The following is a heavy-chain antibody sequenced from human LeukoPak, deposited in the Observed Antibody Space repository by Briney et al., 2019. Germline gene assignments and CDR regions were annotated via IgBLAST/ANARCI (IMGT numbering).Heavy chain of an antibody. V-gene: IGHV3-11*04. CDR1: GFTFSDYY. J-gene: IGHJ4*02. CDR3: ARDGGSGNYYVDY. D-gene: IGHD1-26*01. Sequence: GGSLRLSCAASGFTFSDYYMSWIRQAPGKGLKWVSFIRSGGSTIYYADSVKGRFTISRDNAKNSLFLQMKSLRAEDTAVYYCARDGGSGNYYVDYWGQGTLVTVSS. CDR2: IRSGGSTI.